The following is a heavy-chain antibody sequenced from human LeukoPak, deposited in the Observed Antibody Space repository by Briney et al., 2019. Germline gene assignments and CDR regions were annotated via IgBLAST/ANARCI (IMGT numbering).Heavy chain of an antibody. D-gene: IGHD2-2*01. J-gene: IGHJ4*02. CDR3: ARDERATNSLYCSSTSCFMGNAYYY. CDR1: GFTFSSYG. CDR2: ISYDGSNK. Sequence: GGSLRLSCAASGFTFSSYGMHWVRQAPGKGLEWVAVISYDGSNKYYADSVKGRFTISRDNSKNTLYLQMNSLRAEDTAVYYCARDERATNSLYCSSTSCFMGNAYYYWGQGTLVTVSS. V-gene: IGHV3-30*19.